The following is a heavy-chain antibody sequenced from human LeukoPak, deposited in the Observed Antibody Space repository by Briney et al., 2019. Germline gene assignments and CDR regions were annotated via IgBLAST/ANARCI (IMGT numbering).Heavy chain of an antibody. CDR2: MYYSGST. D-gene: IGHD5-18*01. V-gene: IGHV4-39*07. CDR3: ARATQEMWIQRIWYFDL. CDR1: GGSISSSSYY. Sequence: SETLSLTCTVSGGSISSSSYYRGWVRQPPGKGLEWIGYMYYSGSTYYNPSLKSRVTILVDTSKNQFSLKLSSVTAADTAVYYCARATQEMWIQRIWYFDLWGRGTLVTVSS. J-gene: IGHJ2*01.